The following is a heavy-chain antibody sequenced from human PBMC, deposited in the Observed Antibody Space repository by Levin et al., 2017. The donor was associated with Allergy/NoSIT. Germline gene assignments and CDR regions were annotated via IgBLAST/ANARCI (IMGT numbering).Heavy chain of an antibody. J-gene: IGHJ5*02. Sequence: SETLSLTCAVSGGSISSGGYSWSWIRQPPGKGLEWIGYIYHSGSTYYNPSLKSRVTISVDRSKNQFSLKLSSVTAADTAVYYCARSDSMETFGGWFDPWGQGTLVTVSS. D-gene: IGHD2/OR15-2a*01. CDR2: IYHSGST. CDR3: ARSDSMETFGGWFDP. CDR1: GGSISSGGYS. V-gene: IGHV4-30-2*01.